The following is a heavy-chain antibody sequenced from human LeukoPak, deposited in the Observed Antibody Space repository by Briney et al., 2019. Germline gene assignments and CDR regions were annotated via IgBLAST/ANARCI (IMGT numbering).Heavy chain of an antibody. CDR1: GGTFSSYA. J-gene: IGHJ4*02. D-gene: IGHD1-1*01. V-gene: IGHV1-69*05. CDR2: IIPMFGTA. CDR3: ARGPELERFDY. Sequence: SVKVSCKASGGTFSSYAISWVRQAPGQGLEWMGGIIPMFGTANYAQKFQGRVTITTDESTSTAYMELSSLRPEDTAVYYCARGPELERFDYWGQGTLVTVSS.